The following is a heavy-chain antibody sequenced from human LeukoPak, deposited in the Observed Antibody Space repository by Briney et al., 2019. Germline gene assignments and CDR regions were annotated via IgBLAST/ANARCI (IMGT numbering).Heavy chain of an antibody. J-gene: IGHJ6*03. V-gene: IGHV4-59*01. CDR2: IYHSGST. Sequence: SETLSLTCIVSGGSISNYCWSWIRQPPGKGLEWIGYIYHSGSTDNNPSLKSRVTISLDTSKNQFSLKLSSVTAADTAVYYCARVGNWNYSPYYMDVWGKGTTVTVSS. D-gene: IGHD1-7*01. CDR3: ARVGNWNYSPYYMDV. CDR1: GGSISNYC.